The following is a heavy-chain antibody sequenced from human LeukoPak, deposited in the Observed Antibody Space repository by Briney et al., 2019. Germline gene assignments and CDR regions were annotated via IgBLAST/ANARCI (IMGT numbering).Heavy chain of an antibody. CDR2: ISWNSGSI. V-gene: IGHV3-9*01. J-gene: IGHJ4*02. CDR3: AKDGQLGGSSWFTLYFDY. D-gene: IGHD6-13*01. Sequence: GGSLRLSCAASGFTFDDYAMHWVRHAPGKGLEWVSGISWNSGSIVYADSVKGRFTISRDNAKNTLYLQMNSLRPEDTAVYYCAKDGQLGGSSWFTLYFDYWGQGTLVTVSS. CDR1: GFTFDDYA.